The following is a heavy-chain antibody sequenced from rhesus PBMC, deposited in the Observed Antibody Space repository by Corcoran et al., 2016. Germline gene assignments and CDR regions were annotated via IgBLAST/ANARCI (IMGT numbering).Heavy chain of an antibody. CDR3: ARQRRNAFDF. J-gene: IGHJ3*01. Sequence: QVQLQESGPGLVKPSETLSLTFAVSGGSISGYYYWSWSRQPPGRGREGLEWIGSIYGSGGSNYLNPSLKSRVTLSVDTSKNQFSLKLSSVTAADTAVYYCARQRRNAFDFWGQGLRVTVSS. CDR1: GGSISGYYY. D-gene: IGHD1-14*01. CDR2: IYGSGGSN. V-gene: IGHV4S14*01.